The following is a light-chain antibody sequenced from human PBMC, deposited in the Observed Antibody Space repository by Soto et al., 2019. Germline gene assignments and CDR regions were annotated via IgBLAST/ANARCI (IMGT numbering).Light chain of an antibody. Sequence: EIVLTQSPGTLSLSPGERATLSCSASQSGSSSYLAWDQHKSGQAPMLLVYGASSRATGIPDRFSGSGSGKDFTLTISRLEPEDFAVYYCQQYGSSPLTFGGGTKVEIK. CDR1: QSGSSSY. V-gene: IGKV3-20*01. J-gene: IGKJ4*01. CDR3: QQYGSSPLT. CDR2: GAS.